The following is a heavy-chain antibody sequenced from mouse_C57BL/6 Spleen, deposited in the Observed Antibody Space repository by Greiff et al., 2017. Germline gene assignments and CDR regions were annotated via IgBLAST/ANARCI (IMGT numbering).Heavy chain of an antibody. CDR1: GYAFSSYW. D-gene: IGHD1-1*01. Sequence: VKLMESGAELVKPGASVKISCKASGYAFSSYWMNWVKQRPGKGLEWIGQIYPGDGDTNYNGKFKGKATLTADKSSSTAYMQLSSLTSEDSAVYFCARRDYYGSHYWGQGTTLTVSS. V-gene: IGHV1-80*01. CDR3: ARRDYYGSHY. CDR2: IYPGDGDT. J-gene: IGHJ2*01.